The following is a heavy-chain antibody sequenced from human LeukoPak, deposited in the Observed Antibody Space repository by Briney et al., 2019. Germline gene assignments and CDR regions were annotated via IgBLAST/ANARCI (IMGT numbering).Heavy chain of an antibody. Sequence: PGGSLRLSCAASGFTFSDYYMTWIRKAPGKGLEWISYISSGDGPTYYADSVKGRFTISRDNAKNSLFLQMNSLRAEDTALYYCAKDMGIAAATYYFDYWGQGTLVTVSS. CDR3: AKDMGIAAATYYFDY. V-gene: IGHV3-11*01. D-gene: IGHD6-13*01. CDR1: GFTFSDYY. CDR2: ISSGDGPT. J-gene: IGHJ4*02.